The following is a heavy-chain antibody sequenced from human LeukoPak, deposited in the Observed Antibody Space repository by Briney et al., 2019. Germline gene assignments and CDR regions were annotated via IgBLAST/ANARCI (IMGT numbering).Heavy chain of an antibody. CDR2: ISSSSSYI. Sequence: PGGSLRLSCAASGFTFSSYSMNWVRQAPGKGLEWVSSISSSSSYIYYADSVKGRFTISRDNAKNSLYLQMNSLKTEDTAVYYCSCYSSRWNDYYFDYWGQGTLVTVSS. CDR1: GFTFSSYS. V-gene: IGHV3-21*03. CDR3: SCYSSRWNDYYFDY. D-gene: IGHD6-13*01. J-gene: IGHJ4*02.